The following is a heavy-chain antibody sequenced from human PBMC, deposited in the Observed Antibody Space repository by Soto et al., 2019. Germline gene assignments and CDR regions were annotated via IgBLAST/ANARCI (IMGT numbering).Heavy chain of an antibody. J-gene: IGHJ6*02. CDR1: GFPFSSYA. CDR3: AKDRGHRGCPYYYGMDV. D-gene: IGHD2-8*01. CDR2: ISGSGGST. Sequence: EVQLLESGGGLVQPGGSLRLSCAASGFPFSSYAMSWVRQAPGKGLEWVSAISGSGGSTYYADSVKGRFTISRDNSKNTLYLQMTSLRAEDTAVYYCAKDRGHRGCPYYYGMDVCGQGTTVTVSS. V-gene: IGHV3-23*01.